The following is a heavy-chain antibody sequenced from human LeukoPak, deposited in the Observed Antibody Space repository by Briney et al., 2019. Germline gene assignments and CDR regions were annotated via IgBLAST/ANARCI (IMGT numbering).Heavy chain of an antibody. V-gene: IGHV1-8*03. Sequence: ASVKVSCKASGYTFTSYDINWVRQATGQGLEWMGWMNPNSGNTGYAQKFQGRVTITMNTSISTAYMELSSLRSKDTAVYYCARAPRITMVRGVIYWFDPWGQGTLVTVSS. CDR3: ARAPRITMVRGVIYWFDP. D-gene: IGHD3-10*01. CDR2: MNPNSGNT. CDR1: GYTFTSYD. J-gene: IGHJ5*02.